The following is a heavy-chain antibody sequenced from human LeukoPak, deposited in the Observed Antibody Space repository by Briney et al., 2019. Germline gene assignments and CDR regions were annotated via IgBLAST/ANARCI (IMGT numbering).Heavy chain of an antibody. CDR1: GFTFSSYW. Sequence: GGSLRLSCAASGFTFSSYWMHWVRQVPGKGLVWVSRIYTDGSTTRYADSVKGRFTISRDNAKNTLYLQMNSLRAEDTAVYYCARGSSSSDYYHFDYWGQGTLVTVSS. CDR3: ARGSSSSDYYHFDY. D-gene: IGHD3-22*01. J-gene: IGHJ4*02. CDR2: IYTDGSTT. V-gene: IGHV3-74*01.